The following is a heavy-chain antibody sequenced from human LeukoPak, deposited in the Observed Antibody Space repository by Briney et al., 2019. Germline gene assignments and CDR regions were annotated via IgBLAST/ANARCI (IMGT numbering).Heavy chain of an antibody. CDR3: TSPIAVVGTGYYYYMDV. Sequence: GGSLRLSCAASGFTFSSSAMHWVRQASGKGLEWVGRIRSKDNSYATAYAAPVKGRFTISRDDSKNTPYLQMNSMKPEDTPVYYCTSPIAVVGTGYYYYMDVRGKGTTVTVSS. CDR1: GFTFSSSA. J-gene: IGHJ6*03. D-gene: IGHD6-19*01. V-gene: IGHV3-73*01. CDR2: IRSKDNSYAT.